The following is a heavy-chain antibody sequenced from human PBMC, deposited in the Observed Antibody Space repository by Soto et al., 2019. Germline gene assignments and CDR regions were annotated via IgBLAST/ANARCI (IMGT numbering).Heavy chain of an antibody. CDR2: IKSKTDGGTT. Sequence: EVQLVGSGGGLVKPGGSLRLSCAASGFTFSNAWMSWVRQAPGKGLEWVGRIKSKTDGGTTDYAVPVKGRFTISRDDSKNTLYLQMNSLKTEDTAVYYCTTESRFLEWLFFDYWGQGTLVTVSS. D-gene: IGHD3-3*01. V-gene: IGHV3-15*01. CDR3: TTESRFLEWLFFDY. CDR1: GFTFSNAW. J-gene: IGHJ4*02.